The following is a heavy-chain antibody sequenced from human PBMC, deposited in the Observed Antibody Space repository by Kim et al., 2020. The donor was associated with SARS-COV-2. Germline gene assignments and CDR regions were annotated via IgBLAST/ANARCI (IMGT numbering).Heavy chain of an antibody. D-gene: IGHD3-22*01. CDR3: ARLSLHYDSSGYYRYFDY. V-gene: IGHV4-39*01. CDR2: IYYSGST. CDR1: GGSISSSSYY. Sequence: SETLSLTCTVSGGSISSSSYYWGWIRQPPGKGLEWIGSIYYSGSTYYNPSLKSRVTISVDTSKNQFSLKLSSVTAADTAVYYCARLSLHYDSSGYYRYFDYWGQGTLVTVSS. J-gene: IGHJ4*02.